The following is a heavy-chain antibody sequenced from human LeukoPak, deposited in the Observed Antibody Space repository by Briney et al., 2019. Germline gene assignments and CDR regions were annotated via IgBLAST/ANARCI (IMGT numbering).Heavy chain of an antibody. CDR1: GYTFTSYG. CDR3: ARDSSRLGRYGEYEGASDP. D-gene: IGHD4-17*01. CDR2: ISAYNGNT. Sequence: GASVKVSCKASGYTFTSYGISWVRQAPGQGLEWMGWISAYNGNTNYAQKFQGRVTMTTDTSTSTAHMELRSLRSDDTAVYYCARDSSRLGRYGEYEGASDPWGQGTLVTVSS. J-gene: IGHJ5*02. V-gene: IGHV1-18*01.